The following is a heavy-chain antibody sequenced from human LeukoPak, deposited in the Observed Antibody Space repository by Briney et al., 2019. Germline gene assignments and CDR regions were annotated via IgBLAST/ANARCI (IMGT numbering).Heavy chain of an antibody. Sequence: PSGTPSLTCAVSGGSISSSNWWSWVRQPPGKGLEWIGESNHSGSTNYNPSLKSRVIISVDTSKNQFSLKLSSVTAADTAVYYCARGSIAAAGTNFQHWGQGTLVTVSS. D-gene: IGHD6-13*01. V-gene: IGHV4-4*02. CDR1: GGSISSSNW. CDR3: ARGSIAAAGTNFQH. J-gene: IGHJ1*01. CDR2: SNHSGST.